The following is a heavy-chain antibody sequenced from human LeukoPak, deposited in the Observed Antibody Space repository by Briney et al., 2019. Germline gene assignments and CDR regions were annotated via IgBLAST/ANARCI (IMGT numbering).Heavy chain of an antibody. V-gene: IGHV3-48*03. D-gene: IGHD2-15*01. CDR1: GFTFSSYE. Sequence: PGGSLRLSCAASGFTFSSYEMNWVRQAPGKGLEWVSYISSSGSTIYYADSVKGRFTISRDNAKNSLYLQMNSLRAEDTAVYYCARDQNVEGYCSGGSCYPTNYYFDYWGQGTLVTVSS. J-gene: IGHJ4*02. CDR3: ARDQNVEGYCSGGSCYPTNYYFDY. CDR2: ISSSGSTI.